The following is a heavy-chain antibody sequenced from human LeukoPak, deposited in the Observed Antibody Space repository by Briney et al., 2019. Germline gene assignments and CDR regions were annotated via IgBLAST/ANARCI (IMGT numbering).Heavy chain of an antibody. V-gene: IGHV1-24*01. Sequence: ASVKVSCKASGYTFTGYYMHWVRQAPGKGLEWMGGFDPEDGETIYAQKFQGRVTMTEDTSTDTAYMELSSLRSEDTAVYYCATEDRIAAAGTGGKDYYYGMDVWGQGTTVTVSS. D-gene: IGHD6-13*01. CDR2: FDPEDGET. CDR3: ATEDRIAAAGTGGKDYYYGMDV. J-gene: IGHJ6*02. CDR1: GYTFTGYY.